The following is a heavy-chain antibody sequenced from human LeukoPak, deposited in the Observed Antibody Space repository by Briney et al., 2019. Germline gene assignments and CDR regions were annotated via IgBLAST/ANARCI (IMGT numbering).Heavy chain of an antibody. J-gene: IGHJ4*02. CDR3: AKERRGVLLWFGSYYWDY. CDR1: GGSFSGYY. V-gene: IGHV3-23*01. CDR2: ISGSGGST. D-gene: IGHD3-10*01. Sequence: PSETLSLTCAVYGGSFSGYYWSWIRQPPGKGLEWVSAISGSGGSTYYADSVKGRFTISRDNSKNTLYLQMNSLRAEDTAVYYCAKERRGVLLWFGSYYWDYWGQGTLVTVSS.